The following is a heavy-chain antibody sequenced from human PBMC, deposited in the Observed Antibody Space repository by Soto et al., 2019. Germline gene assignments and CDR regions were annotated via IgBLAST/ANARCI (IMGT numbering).Heavy chain of an antibody. CDR1: GFTFSNYW. J-gene: IGHJ4*02. D-gene: IGHD1-26*01. V-gene: IGHV3-74*01. CDR3: VRIKDTTSWGEY. CDR2: VNNDGSDT. Sequence: GGSLRLSCTASGFTFSNYWMHWVRQAPGKGLVWVSRVNNDGSDTNYADSVKGQFTISRDNAKNTLYLQMNSLRAEDTAVDYGVRIKDTTSWGEYWGQGTLVTVSS.